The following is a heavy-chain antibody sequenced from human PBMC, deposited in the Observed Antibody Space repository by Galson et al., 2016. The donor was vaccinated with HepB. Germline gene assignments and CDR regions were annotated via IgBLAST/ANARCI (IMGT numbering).Heavy chain of an antibody. CDR2: MHYSGSI. J-gene: IGHJ6*03. CDR1: DDSISSSYY. Sequence: ETLSLTCTVSDDSISSSYYWVWIRQPPGKGLEWIRSMHYSGSIYSNPSLKSRVTVSLDTSKNQVSLRLDSVTAADTGVYYCATGIVVAGKYYYHYMDVWGKGTTVTVSS. D-gene: IGHD6-19*01. V-gene: IGHV4-39*01. CDR3: ATGIVVAGKYYYHYMDV.